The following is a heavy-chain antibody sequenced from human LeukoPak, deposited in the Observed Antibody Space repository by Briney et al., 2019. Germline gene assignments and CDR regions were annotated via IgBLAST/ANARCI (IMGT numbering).Heavy chain of an antibody. CDR1: GFTVSNSY. CDR3: ARGPYCSGGSCYYAFDI. CDR2: IYSGGST. Sequence: AGGSLRLSCVASGFTVSNSYVSWVRQAPGKGLEWVSVIYSGGSTYNADSVKGRFTISRDNSKNTLYLQMNSLRAEDTAVYYCARGPYCSGGSCYYAFDIWGQGTMVTVSS. J-gene: IGHJ3*02. D-gene: IGHD2-15*01. V-gene: IGHV3-53*01.